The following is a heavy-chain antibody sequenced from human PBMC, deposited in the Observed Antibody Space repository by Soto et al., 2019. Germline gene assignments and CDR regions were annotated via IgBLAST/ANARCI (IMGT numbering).Heavy chain of an antibody. J-gene: IGHJ4*02. CDR1: GFTFDSHG. Sequence: QVQLVESGGGVVQPGTSLRLSCVASGFTFDSHGMHWVRQAPGKGLEWVAIIWSDASKTYYADSAKGRFTISRDNSKNTAYLELNIVRADDTAVYYCATGEGTFDYWGQGALVTVSS. CDR2: IWSDASKT. V-gene: IGHV3-33*01. CDR3: ATGEGTFDY.